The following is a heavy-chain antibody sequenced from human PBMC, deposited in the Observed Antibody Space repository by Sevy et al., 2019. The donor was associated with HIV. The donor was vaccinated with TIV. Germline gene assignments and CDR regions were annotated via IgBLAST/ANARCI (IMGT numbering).Heavy chain of an antibody. CDR2: LSYDGSTQ. Sequence: GGSLRLSCVASGFSVSSHAMHWVRQAPGKGLEWVALLSYDGSTQYYADSVKGRFSISRDNSKNILYLQMNSLRPADTALYYCTRDAGYSVGWYPSNYWGQGTLVTVSS. CDR1: GFSVSSHA. D-gene: IGHD6-19*01. J-gene: IGHJ4*02. V-gene: IGHV3-30*04. CDR3: TRDAGYSVGWYPSNY.